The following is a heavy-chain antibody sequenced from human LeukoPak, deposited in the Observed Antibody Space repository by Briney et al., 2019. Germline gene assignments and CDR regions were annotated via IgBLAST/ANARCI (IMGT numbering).Heavy chain of an antibody. CDR1: GFTFSSYR. J-gene: IGHJ4*02. CDR3: ARDSSYGYGAFDY. Sequence: PGGSLRLSCAASGFTFSSYRMNWVRQAPGKGLEWVSSISSSSSYIYYADSVKGRFTISRDNAKNSLYLQMNSLRAEDTAVYYCARDSSYGYGAFDYWGQGTLVTVSS. CDR2: ISSSSSYI. V-gene: IGHV3-21*01. D-gene: IGHD5-18*01.